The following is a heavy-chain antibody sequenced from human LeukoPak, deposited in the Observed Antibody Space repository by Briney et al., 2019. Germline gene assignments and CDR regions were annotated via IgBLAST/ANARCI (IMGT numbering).Heavy chain of an antibody. V-gene: IGHV3-23*01. J-gene: IGHJ6*03. D-gene: IGHD3-16*01. CDR1: GFTFSSYA. CDR2: ISGSGGST. Sequence: GGSLRLSCAASGFTFSSYAMSWVRQAPGKGLEWVSAISGSGGSTYYADSVKGRFTISRDNSKNTLYLQMNSLRPEDTALYYCAKAGWQQLGSYYYYYMDVWGKGTTVTVSS. CDR3: AKAGWQQLGSYYYYYMDV.